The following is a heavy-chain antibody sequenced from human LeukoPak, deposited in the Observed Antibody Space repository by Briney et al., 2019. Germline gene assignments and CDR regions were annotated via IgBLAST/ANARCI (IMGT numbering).Heavy chain of an antibody. Sequence: GASVKVSCKASGYTFTSYYMHWVRQAPGQGLEWLGIINPSGGSTSYAQKFQGRVTMTRDTSTSTVYMELSSLRSEDTAVYYCARGSSYGDHPYYFDYWGQGTLVTVSS. CDR2: INPSGGST. J-gene: IGHJ4*02. D-gene: IGHD4-17*01. CDR3: ARGSSYGDHPYYFDY. CDR1: GYTFTSYY. V-gene: IGHV1-46*01.